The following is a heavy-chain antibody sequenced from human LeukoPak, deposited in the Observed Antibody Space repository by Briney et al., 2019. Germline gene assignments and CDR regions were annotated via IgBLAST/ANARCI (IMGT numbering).Heavy chain of an antibody. CDR2: ISYSGST. CDR1: GGSITSDY. Sequence: PSETLSLTCTVSGGSITSDYWSWIRQPPGKGLEWIGYISYSGSTSYDPSLQSRVTISGDSSKKQFSLKLSSVTAADTAVYYCARFYYDSRGYWYYFDYWGQGTLVTVSS. D-gene: IGHD3-22*01. V-gene: IGHV4-59*08. J-gene: IGHJ4*02. CDR3: ARFYYDSRGYWYYFDY.